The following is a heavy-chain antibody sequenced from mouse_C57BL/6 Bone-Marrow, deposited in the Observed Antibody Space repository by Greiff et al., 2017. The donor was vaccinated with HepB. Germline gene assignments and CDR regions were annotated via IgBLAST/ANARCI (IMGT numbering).Heavy chain of an antibody. CDR3: ARSWITTDYYAMDY. Sequence: QVQLKQPGAELVRPGTSVKLSCKASGYTFTSYWMHWVKQRPGQGLEWIGVIDPSDSYTNYNQKFKGKATLTVDTSSSTAYMQLSSLTSEDSAVYYCARSWITTDYYAMDYWGQGTSVTVSS. J-gene: IGHJ4*01. CDR1: GYTFTSYW. D-gene: IGHD1-1*01. V-gene: IGHV1-59*01. CDR2: IDPSDSYT.